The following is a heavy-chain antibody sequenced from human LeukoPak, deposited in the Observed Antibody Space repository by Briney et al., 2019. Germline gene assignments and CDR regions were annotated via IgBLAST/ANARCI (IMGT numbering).Heavy chain of an antibody. V-gene: IGHV4-39*01. D-gene: IGHD3-3*01. Sequence: SETLSLTCTVSGGSISSGDYYWGWIRQPPGKGLEWIGSIYYSGSTYYNPSLKSRVTISVDTSKNQFSLKLSSVTAADTAVYYCARLPHYYDFWSGYYEAFDYWGQGTLVTVSS. CDR3: ARLPHYYDFWSGYYEAFDY. CDR2: IYYSGST. CDR1: GGSISSGDYY. J-gene: IGHJ4*02.